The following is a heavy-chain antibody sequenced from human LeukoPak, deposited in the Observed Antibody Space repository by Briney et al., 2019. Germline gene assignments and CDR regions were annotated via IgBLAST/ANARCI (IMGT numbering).Heavy chain of an antibody. J-gene: IGHJ4*02. D-gene: IGHD6-13*01. V-gene: IGHV1-24*01. CDR3: ATDGKQLVRRFDY. Sequence: ASVKVSCKVAGYTLTELSMHWVRQAPGKGLEWMGGFDPEDGETIYAQKFQGRVTMTEDTSTDTAYMELSSLRSEDTAVYYCATDGKQLVRRFDYWGQGTLVTVSS. CDR2: FDPEDGET. CDR1: GYTLTELS.